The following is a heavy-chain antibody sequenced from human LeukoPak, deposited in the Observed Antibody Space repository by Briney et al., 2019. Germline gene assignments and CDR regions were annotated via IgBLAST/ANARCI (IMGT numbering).Heavy chain of an antibody. CDR1: GGSISGYH. J-gene: IGHJ4*02. D-gene: IGHD3-22*01. CDR3: ARLAPGYYDSSGYPAYYFDY. CDR2: IYYSGSI. V-gene: IGHV4-59*08. Sequence: SETLSLTCTVSGGSISGYHWTWIRQPPGKGLEWIGYIYYSGSISYNTSLKSRVTISVDTSKNQFSLKLSSVTAADTAVYYCARLAPGYYDSSGYPAYYFDYWGQGTLVTVSS.